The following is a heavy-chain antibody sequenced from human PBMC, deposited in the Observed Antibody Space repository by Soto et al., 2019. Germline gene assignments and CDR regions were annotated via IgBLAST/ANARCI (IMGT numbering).Heavy chain of an antibody. V-gene: IGHV5-51*01. J-gene: IGHJ6*03. CDR1: GYSFTGYW. CDR3: ARIAARPNYYYYYCMDV. CDR2: IYPGDSDT. Sequence: GESLKISCKGSGYSFTGYWIGWVRQMPGKGLEWMGIIYPGDSDTRYSPSFQGQVTISADKSISTAYLQWSSLKASDTAMYYCARIAARPNYYYYYCMDVWGKGTTVTVSS. D-gene: IGHD6-6*01.